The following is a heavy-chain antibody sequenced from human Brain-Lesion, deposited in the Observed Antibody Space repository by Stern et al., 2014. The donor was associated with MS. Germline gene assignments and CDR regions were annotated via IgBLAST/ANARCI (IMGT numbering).Heavy chain of an antibody. J-gene: IGHJ4*02. CDR1: GYTFTGYY. CDR2: INPESGGT. Sequence: QVQLVQSGAEVKKPGASVTVSCKASGYTFTGYYMHWGRQAPGPGLERMGWINPESGGTNYAQKFQGWVTMTRDTSINTAYMELSRLRSDDTAVYYCATYYYDSTGYNDFWGQGTLVTVSS. V-gene: IGHV1-2*04. D-gene: IGHD3-22*01. CDR3: ATYYYDSTGYNDF.